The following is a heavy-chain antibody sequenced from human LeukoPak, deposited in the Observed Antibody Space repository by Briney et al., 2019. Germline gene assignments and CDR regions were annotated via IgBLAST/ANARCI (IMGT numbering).Heavy chain of an antibody. J-gene: IGHJ6*02. D-gene: IGHD2-21*02. Sequence: ASEKVSCKASGYTFTSYDINWVRQATGQGLEWMGWMNPNSGNTGYAQKFQGRVTMTRNTSISTAYMELSSLRSEDTAVYYCARGSKTSGGDHGRYYYGMDVWGQGTTVTVSS. CDR2: MNPNSGNT. V-gene: IGHV1-8*01. CDR1: GYTFTSYD. CDR3: ARGSKTSGGDHGRYYYGMDV.